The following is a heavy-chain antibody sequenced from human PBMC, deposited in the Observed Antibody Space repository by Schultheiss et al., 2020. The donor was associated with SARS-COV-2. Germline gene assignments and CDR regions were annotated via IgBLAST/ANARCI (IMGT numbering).Heavy chain of an antibody. CDR2: IYYSGST. J-gene: IGHJ4*02. CDR3: AREGLYDYVWGSYRYFDY. Sequence: ESLKISCAVYGGSFSGYYWSWIRQPPGKGLEWIGYIYYSGSTNYNPSLKSRVTISVDTSKNQFSLKLSSVTAADTAVYYCAREGLYDYVWGSYRYFDYWGQGTLVTVSS. V-gene: IGHV4-59*12. CDR1: GGSFSGYY. D-gene: IGHD3-16*02.